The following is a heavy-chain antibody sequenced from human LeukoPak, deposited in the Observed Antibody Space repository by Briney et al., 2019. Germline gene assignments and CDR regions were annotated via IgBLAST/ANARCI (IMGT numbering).Heavy chain of an antibody. CDR3: ARGRYFDWLFPDY. Sequence: GGSLRLSCAASGFTFSSYWMHWVRQAPGKGLVWVSRINSDGSSTSYADSVKGRFTISRDNAKNTLYLQMNSLRAEDTAVYYCARGRYFDWLFPDYWGQGTLVTVYS. V-gene: IGHV3-74*01. CDR1: GFTFSSYW. J-gene: IGHJ4*02. CDR2: INSDGSST. D-gene: IGHD3-9*01.